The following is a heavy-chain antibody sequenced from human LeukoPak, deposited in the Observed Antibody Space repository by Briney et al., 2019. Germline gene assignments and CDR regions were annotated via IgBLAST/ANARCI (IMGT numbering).Heavy chain of an antibody. CDR2: INWNSNSI. V-gene: IGHV3-9*01. CDR3: AKDTEITMVRGVMIWGAFDI. J-gene: IGHJ3*02. Sequence: PGGSLRLSCAASGFTFNDYAMHWVRQAPGKGLEWVSGINWNSNSIGYADSVKGRFTISRDNAKNSLYLQMNSLRAEDTALYYCAKDTEITMVRGVMIWGAFDIWGQGTMVTVSS. D-gene: IGHD3-10*01. CDR1: GFTFNDYA.